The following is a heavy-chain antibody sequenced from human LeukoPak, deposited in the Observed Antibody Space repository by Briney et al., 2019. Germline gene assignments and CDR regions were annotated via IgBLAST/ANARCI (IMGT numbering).Heavy chain of an antibody. CDR3: TRQYPYDSSGYYYPTFDY. CDR1: GFTFSGSA. J-gene: IGHJ4*02. CDR2: IRSKANSYAT. Sequence: GGSLKLSCAASGFTFSGSAMHWVRQASGRGLEWVGRIRSKANSYATAYAASVKGRFTISRDDSKNTVYLQMNSPKTEDTAVYYCTRQYPYDSSGYYYPTFDYWGQGTLVTVSS. D-gene: IGHD3-22*01. V-gene: IGHV3-73*01.